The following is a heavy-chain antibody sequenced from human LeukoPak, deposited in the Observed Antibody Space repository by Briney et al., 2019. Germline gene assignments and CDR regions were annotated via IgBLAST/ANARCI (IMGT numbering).Heavy chain of an antibody. D-gene: IGHD2-2*01. CDR1: GLTFSSHW. J-gene: IGHJ3*02. CDR3: AKGGSSAFITRWGAFDI. Sequence: GGSLRLSCAASGLTFSSHWMHWVRQAPGKGLEWVSGISGSGGSTYYADSVKGRLTISRDNSKNTLYLQMNSLRAEDTAVYYCAKGGSSAFITRWGAFDIWGQGTMVTVSS. CDR2: ISGSGGST. V-gene: IGHV3-23*01.